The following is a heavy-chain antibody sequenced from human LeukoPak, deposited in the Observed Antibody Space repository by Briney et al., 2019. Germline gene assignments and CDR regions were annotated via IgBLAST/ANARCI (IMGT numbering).Heavy chain of an antibody. V-gene: IGHV3-48*03. CDR1: GFTYSSYE. Sequence: GGSLRLSCAASGFTYSSYEMNWVRQAPGKGLEWVSYISSSGSTTHYADSVKGRFTISRDNAKKSLYLQMNSLRAEDTAVYYCARDNYDSSGYYFDWGQGTLVTVSS. CDR2: ISSSGSTT. CDR3: ARDNYDSSGYYFD. D-gene: IGHD3-22*01. J-gene: IGHJ4*02.